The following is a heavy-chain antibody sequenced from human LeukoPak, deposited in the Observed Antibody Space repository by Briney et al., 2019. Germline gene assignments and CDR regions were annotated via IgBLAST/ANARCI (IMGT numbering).Heavy chain of an antibody. V-gene: IGHV4-61*01. J-gene: IGHJ4*02. CDR3: ARTSTVTTAMHY. Sequence: SETLSLTSTVSGVSVSSGSYYWSWIRQPPGKGLEWIGYIYYSGSTNYNPSLKSRVTISVDTSKNQFSLKLSSVTAADTAVYYCARTSTVTTAMHYWGQGTPVTVSS. D-gene: IGHD4-17*01. CDR2: IYYSGST. CDR1: GVSVSSGSYY.